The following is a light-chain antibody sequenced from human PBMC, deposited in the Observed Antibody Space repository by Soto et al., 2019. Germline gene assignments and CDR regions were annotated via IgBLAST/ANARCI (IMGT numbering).Light chain of an antibody. Sequence: DVRLTQSPSSLSASVGDRVRITVRANQSVSFFLNWYQQRPGRAPKLLIYGASNLLSGVPSRFSASRSGTDFTLVISSLQADDFATYYCQEALNEPWTFGQGTKVDIK. CDR3: QEALNEPWT. CDR2: GAS. J-gene: IGKJ1*01. CDR1: QSVSFF. V-gene: IGKV1-39*01.